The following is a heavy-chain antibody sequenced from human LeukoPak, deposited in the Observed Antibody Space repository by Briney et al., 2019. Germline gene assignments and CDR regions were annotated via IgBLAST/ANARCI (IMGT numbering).Heavy chain of an antibody. V-gene: IGHV3-30*18. Sequence: PGGSLRLSCAASGFTFSSYGMHWVRQAPGKGLEWVAVISYDGSNKYYADSVKGRFTISRDNSKNTLYLQMNSLRAEDTAVYYCAKVKEKAAAVGLFDYWGQGTLVTVSS. CDR2: ISYDGSNK. CDR1: GFTFSSYG. CDR3: AKVKEKAAAVGLFDY. D-gene: IGHD6-13*01. J-gene: IGHJ4*02.